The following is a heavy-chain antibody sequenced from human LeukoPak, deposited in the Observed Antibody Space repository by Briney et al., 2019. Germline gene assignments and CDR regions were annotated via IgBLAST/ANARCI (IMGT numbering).Heavy chain of an antibody. CDR1: GGTFSSYA. Sequence: SVKVSCKASGGTFSSYAISWVRQAPGQGLEWMGRIIPIFGTANYAQKFQGRVTITTDESTSTAYMELSSLRSEDTAVYYCARVAVAGNYYYYYMDVWGKGTTVTVSS. J-gene: IGHJ6*03. D-gene: IGHD6-19*01. V-gene: IGHV1-69*05. CDR3: ARVAVAGNYYYYYMDV. CDR2: IIPIFGTA.